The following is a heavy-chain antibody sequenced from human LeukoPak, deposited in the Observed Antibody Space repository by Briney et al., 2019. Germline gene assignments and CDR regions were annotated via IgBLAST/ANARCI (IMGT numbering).Heavy chain of an antibody. CDR3: ARAMNSSSSGRYYFDY. J-gene: IGHJ4*02. Sequence: QASETLSLACAVYGGSFSGYYWSWIRQPPGKGLEWIGEINHSGSTNYNPSLKSRVTISVDTSKNQFSLKLGSVTAADTAVYYCARAMNSSSSGRYYFDYWGQGTLVTVSS. CDR1: GGSFSGYY. V-gene: IGHV4-34*01. D-gene: IGHD6-6*01. CDR2: INHSGST.